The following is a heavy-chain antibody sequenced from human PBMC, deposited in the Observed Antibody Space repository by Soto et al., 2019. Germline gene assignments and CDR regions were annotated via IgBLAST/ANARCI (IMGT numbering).Heavy chain of an antibody. CDR2: INPNSGGT. CDR3: ARGIAAAGNPSFDY. J-gene: IGHJ4*02. Sequence: GASVKVSCKASGYTFTGYYMHWVRQAPGQGLEWMGWINPNSGGTNYAQKFQGWVTMTRDTSISTAYMELSRLRSDDTAVYYCARGIAAAGNPSFDYWGQGTXVTVSS. V-gene: IGHV1-2*04. CDR1: GYTFTGYY. D-gene: IGHD6-13*01.